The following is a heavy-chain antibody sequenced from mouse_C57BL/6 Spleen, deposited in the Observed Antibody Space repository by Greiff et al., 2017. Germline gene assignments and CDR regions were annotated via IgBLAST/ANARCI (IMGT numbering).Heavy chain of an antibody. CDR2: IWSGGST. D-gene: IGHD2-4*01. CDR1: GFSLTSYG. Sequence: VQLQQSGPGLVQPSQSLSITCTVSGFSLTSYGVHWVRQSPGKGLEWLGVIWSGGSTDYNAAFISRLSISKDNSKSQVFFKMNSLQADDSAIYYCASDYDGVFAYWGQGTLVTVSA. CDR3: ASDYDGVFAY. V-gene: IGHV2-2*01. J-gene: IGHJ3*01.